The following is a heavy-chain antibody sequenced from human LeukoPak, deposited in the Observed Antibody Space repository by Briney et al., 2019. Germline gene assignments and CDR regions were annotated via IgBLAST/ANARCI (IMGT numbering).Heavy chain of an antibody. Sequence: PSQTLSLTCTVSGGSISSGGYYWNWIRQPAGKGLEWIGRIQTSGSTNYNPSLNSRVTISVDTSENQFSLELRSVTAADAAVYYCARVTLTRGYSYGYGGDFDYWGQGTLVTVSS. CDR1: GGSISSGGYY. D-gene: IGHD5-18*01. J-gene: IGHJ4*02. CDR2: IQTSGST. V-gene: IGHV4-61*02. CDR3: ARVTLTRGYSYGYGGDFDY.